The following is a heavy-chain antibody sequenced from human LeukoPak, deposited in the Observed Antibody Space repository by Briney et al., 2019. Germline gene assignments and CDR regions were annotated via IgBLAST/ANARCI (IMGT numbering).Heavy chain of an antibody. J-gene: IGHJ4*02. CDR3: ARAPAGQHYYDSSGHYSYFDY. D-gene: IGHD3-22*01. V-gene: IGHV3-21*01. Sequence: GGSLRLSCAASGFTFSSYSMNWVRQAPGKGLEWVSSISSSSSYIYYADSVKGRFTISRDNAKNSLYLQMNSLRAEDTAVYYCARAPAGQHYYDSSGHYSYFDYWGQGTLVTVSS. CDR2: ISSSSSYI. CDR1: GFTFSSYS.